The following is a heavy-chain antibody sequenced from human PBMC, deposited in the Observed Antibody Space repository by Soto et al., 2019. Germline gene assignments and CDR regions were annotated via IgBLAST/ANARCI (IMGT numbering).Heavy chain of an antibody. V-gene: IGHV3-30*18. J-gene: IGHJ4*02. CDR1: GVTFSSYG. CDR2: ISYDGSNK. D-gene: IGHD2-15*01. CDR3: AEDISGGVFDY. Sequence: QVQLVESGGGVLQPGRSLRLSCAASGVTFSSYGMHWVRQAPGKGLEWVAVISYDGSNKYYADSVKGRFTISRDNSKNPLYRQMNSLRAEDTAVYYCAEDISGGVFDYCGQGNLVTVSS.